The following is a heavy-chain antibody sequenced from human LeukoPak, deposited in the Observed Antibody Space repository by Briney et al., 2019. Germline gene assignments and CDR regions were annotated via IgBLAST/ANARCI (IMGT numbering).Heavy chain of an antibody. V-gene: IGHV3-33*01. Sequence: PGGSPRLSCAVSGFASSSYGMHWVRQAPGKGLEWVAIIWYDGSDKYYGDSVKGRFTISRDNSKNTLYLQMNSLRAEDTAVYYCTILAVASDFDYWGQGTLVTVSS. CDR1: GFASSSYG. J-gene: IGHJ4*02. CDR3: TILAVASDFDY. D-gene: IGHD6-19*01. CDR2: IWYDGSDK.